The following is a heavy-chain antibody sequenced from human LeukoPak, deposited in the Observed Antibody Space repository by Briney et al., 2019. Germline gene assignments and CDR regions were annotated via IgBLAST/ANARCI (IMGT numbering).Heavy chain of an antibody. J-gene: IGHJ4*02. Sequence: SVKVSCKASGGTFSSYAISWVRQAPGQGLEWMGRIIPIFGTANYAQKFQGRVTVTADKSTSTAYMELSSLRSEDTAVYYCATLGYSYGYRSFDYWGQGTLVTVSS. V-gene: IGHV1-69*06. D-gene: IGHD5-18*01. CDR1: GGTFSSYA. CDR3: ATLGYSYGYRSFDY. CDR2: IIPIFGTA.